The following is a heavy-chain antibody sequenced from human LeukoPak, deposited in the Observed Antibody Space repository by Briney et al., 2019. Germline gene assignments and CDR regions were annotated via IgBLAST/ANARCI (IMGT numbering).Heavy chain of an antibody. V-gene: IGHV3-23*01. CDR3: ARVFHGYSSGWPQDY. J-gene: IGHJ4*02. CDR1: GFTFSSYA. CDR2: ISGSGGST. D-gene: IGHD6-19*01. Sequence: GGSLGLSCAASGFTFSSYAMSWVRQAPGKGLEWVSAISGSGGSTYYADSVKGRFTISRDNSKNTLYLQMNSLRAEDTAVYYCARVFHGYSSGWPQDYWGQGTLVTVSS.